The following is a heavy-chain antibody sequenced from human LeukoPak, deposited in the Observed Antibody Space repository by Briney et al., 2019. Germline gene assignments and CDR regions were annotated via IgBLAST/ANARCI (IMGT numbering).Heavy chain of an antibody. J-gene: IGHJ4*02. Sequence: GGSLRLSCAASGFTFSSYAMSWVRQAPGKGLEWVSAISGSGGSTYYADSVKGRFTISRDNSKNTLYLQMNGLRAEDTAVYYCAKVFVEGGSAHYYDSSGYYYSDYWGQGTLVTVSS. D-gene: IGHD3-22*01. V-gene: IGHV3-23*01. CDR3: AKVFVEGGSAHYYDSSGYYYSDY. CDR1: GFTFSSYA. CDR2: ISGSGGST.